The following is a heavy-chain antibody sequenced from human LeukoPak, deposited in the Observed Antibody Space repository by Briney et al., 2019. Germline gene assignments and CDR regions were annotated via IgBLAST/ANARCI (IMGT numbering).Heavy chain of an antibody. CDR2: ISPNSGGT. Sequence: ASVNVSCKASGYTFTGYYMHGVRPAPGQGLEWMGRISPNSGGTNYAQKFQGRVTMTRDTSISTAYMELSRLRSDDTAVYYCARGSGGATYDYWGQGTLVTVSS. CDR3: ARGSGGATYDY. D-gene: IGHD1-26*01. V-gene: IGHV1-2*06. J-gene: IGHJ4*02. CDR1: GYTFTGYY.